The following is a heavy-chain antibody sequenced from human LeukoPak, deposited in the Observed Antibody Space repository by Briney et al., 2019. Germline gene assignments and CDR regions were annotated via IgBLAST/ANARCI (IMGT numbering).Heavy chain of an antibody. CDR3: ARRPYTSGWYYYFDY. V-gene: IGHV4-39*01. Sequence: SQSLSLTCTVSGGSISSSSYYWGWIRQPPGKGLEWIGSIYYSGSAYYNPSLKSRVTISVDTSKNQFSLRLSSVTAADTAVYYCARRPYTSGWYYYFDYWGQGTLVTVSS. CDR1: GGSISSSSYY. CDR2: IYYSGSA. D-gene: IGHD6-19*01. J-gene: IGHJ4*02.